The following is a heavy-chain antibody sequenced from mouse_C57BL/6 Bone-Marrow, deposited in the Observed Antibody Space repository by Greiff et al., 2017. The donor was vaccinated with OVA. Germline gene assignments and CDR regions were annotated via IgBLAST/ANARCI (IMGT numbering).Heavy chain of an antibody. D-gene: IGHD1-1*01. CDR2: INPNNGGT. V-gene: IGHV1-18*01. CDR3: ARSIYYGSSPFAY. CDR1: GYTFTDYN. J-gene: IGHJ3*01. Sequence: LVKPGASVKIPCKASGYTFTDYNMDWVKQSHGKSLEWIGDINPNNGGTIYNQKFKGKATLTVDKSSSTAYMELRSLTSEDTAVYYCARSIYYGSSPFAYWGQGTLVTVSA.